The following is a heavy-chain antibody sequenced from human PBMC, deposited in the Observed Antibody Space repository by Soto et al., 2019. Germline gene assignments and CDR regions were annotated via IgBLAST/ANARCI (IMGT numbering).Heavy chain of an antibody. CDR3: VRDNYYSGMDV. CDR1: GFDASVNF. Sequence: PGGSLRLSCAASGFDASVNFMTWVRQAPGRGLEWVSVINNAGTTFYADSVKGRFTISGDKSKNTLSLQMNSLRVEDTAVDYCVRDNYYSGMDVWGQGTAVTVSS. CDR2: INNAGTT. V-gene: IGHV3-66*01. J-gene: IGHJ6*02.